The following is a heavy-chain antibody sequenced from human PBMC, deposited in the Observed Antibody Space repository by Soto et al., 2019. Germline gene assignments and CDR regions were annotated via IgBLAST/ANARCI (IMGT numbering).Heavy chain of an antibody. J-gene: IGHJ5*02. CDR1: GGSISSGVYS. CDR2: IYHSGST. Sequence: SETLSLTCAVSGGSISSGVYSGIWIRQPPGKVLEWIGYIYHSGSTYYNPSLKSRVTISVDRSKNQFSLKLSSVTAADTAVYYCARVISGSLWSGYYTAHWFDPWGQGTLVTVSS. D-gene: IGHD3-3*01. V-gene: IGHV4-30-2*01. CDR3: ARVISGSLWSGYYTAHWFDP.